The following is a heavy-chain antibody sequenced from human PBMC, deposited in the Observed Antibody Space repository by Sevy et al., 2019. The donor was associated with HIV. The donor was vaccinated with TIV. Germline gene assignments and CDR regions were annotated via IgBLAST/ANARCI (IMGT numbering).Heavy chain of an antibody. CDR3: ARRGPWPRAFND. D-gene: IGHD5-12*01. J-gene: IGHJ4*02. CDR1: GFSLTTSGTG. CDR2: IYWDDDT. V-gene: IGHV2-5*02. Sequence: SGPTLVNPTQTLTLTCNFSGFSLTTSGTGVAWIRQPPEKALEWLALIYWDDDTYYSPSLKSRLTITRDSSKTQVALTLTNMSPVDTGTYFCARRGPWPRAFNDWGLGTQVTVSS.